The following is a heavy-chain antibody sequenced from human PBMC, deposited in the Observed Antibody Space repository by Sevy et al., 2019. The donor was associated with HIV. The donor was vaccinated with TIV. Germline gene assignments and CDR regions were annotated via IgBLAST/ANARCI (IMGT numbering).Heavy chain of an antibody. J-gene: IGHJ3*02. CDR1: GFTFSSYS. V-gene: IGHV3-21*01. CDR3: ARDGKYCSSTSCYTIVVKAFDI. D-gene: IGHD2-2*02. Sequence: GGCLRLSCAASGFTFSSYSMNWVRQAPGKGLEWVSSISSSSSYIYYADSVKGRFTISRDNAKNSLYLQMNSLRAEDTAVYYCARDGKYCSSTSCYTIVVKAFDIWGQGTMVTVSS. CDR2: ISSSSSYI.